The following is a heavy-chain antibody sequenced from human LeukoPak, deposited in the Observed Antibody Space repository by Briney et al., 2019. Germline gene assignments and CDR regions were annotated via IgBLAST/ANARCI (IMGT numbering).Heavy chain of an antibody. V-gene: IGHV1-2*02. CDR3: ARMHVVSTVVHGLDV. J-gene: IGHJ3*01. Sequence: ASVKVTCKASGYTFTVYYIHWVRQTPGQGGEWMGLINPNSGDTNYTEKFQGTVTISRDTSICTAYIEVSRSTPDDTAVFYCARMHVVSTVVHGLDVRGQGTTVTVSS. CDR1: GYTFTVYY. D-gene: IGHD5/OR15-5a*01. CDR2: INPNSGDT.